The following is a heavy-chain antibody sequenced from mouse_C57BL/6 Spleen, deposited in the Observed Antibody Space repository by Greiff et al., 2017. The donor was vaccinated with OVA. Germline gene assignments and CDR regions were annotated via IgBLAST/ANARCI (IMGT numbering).Heavy chain of an antibody. Sequence: QVQLKESGAELAKPGASVKLSCKASGYTFTSYWMHWVKQRPGQGLEWIGYINPSSGYTKYNQKVKDKATLTADKSSSTAYMQLSSLTYEDSAVYYCARDYYGSSYEVDYWGQGTTLTVSS. CDR1: GYTFTSYW. D-gene: IGHD1-1*01. CDR2: INPSSGYT. CDR3: ARDYYGSSYEVDY. J-gene: IGHJ2*01. V-gene: IGHV1-7*01.